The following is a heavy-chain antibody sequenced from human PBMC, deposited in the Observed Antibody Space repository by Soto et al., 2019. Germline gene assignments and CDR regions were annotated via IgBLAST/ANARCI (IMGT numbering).Heavy chain of an antibody. Sequence: GGSLRLSCAASGFTVSSNYMSWVRQAPGKGLEWVSVIYSGGSTYYADSVKGRFTISRDNSKNTLYLQMNSLRAEDTAVYYCARDFYSSGWFHYFDYWGQRTLVTVSS. CDR1: GFTVSSNY. CDR3: ARDFYSSGWFHYFDY. V-gene: IGHV3-66*01. D-gene: IGHD6-19*01. CDR2: IYSGGST. J-gene: IGHJ4*02.